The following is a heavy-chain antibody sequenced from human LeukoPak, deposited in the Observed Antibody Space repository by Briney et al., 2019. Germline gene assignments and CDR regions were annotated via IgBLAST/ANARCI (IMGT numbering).Heavy chain of an antibody. CDR1: GFSFSNYG. Sequence: GGSLRLSCAASGFSFSNYGIHWVRQAPGKGLEWVSVIYSGGSTYYADSVKGRFTISRDNSKNTLYLHMNSLRAEDTAVYYCARDGTAMVFWGQGTLVTVSS. CDR3: ARDGTAMVF. V-gene: IGHV3-66*01. CDR2: IYSGGST. J-gene: IGHJ4*02. D-gene: IGHD5-18*01.